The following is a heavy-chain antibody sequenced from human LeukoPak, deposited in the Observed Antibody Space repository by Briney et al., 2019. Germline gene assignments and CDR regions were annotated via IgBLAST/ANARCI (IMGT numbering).Heavy chain of an antibody. CDR3: ARVNSGSY. Sequence: SETLSLTCTVSGYSISSGYYWGWIRQPPGEGLEWIGSIYHSGSTYYNPSLKSRVTISVDTSKNQFSLKLSSVTAADTAVYYCARVNSGSYWGQGTLVTVSS. CDR1: GYSISSGYY. V-gene: IGHV4-38-2*02. CDR2: IYHSGST. D-gene: IGHD1-26*01. J-gene: IGHJ4*02.